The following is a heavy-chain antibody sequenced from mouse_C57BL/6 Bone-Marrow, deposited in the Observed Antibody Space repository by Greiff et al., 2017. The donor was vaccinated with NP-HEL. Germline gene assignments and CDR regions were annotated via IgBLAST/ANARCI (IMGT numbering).Heavy chain of an antibody. V-gene: IGHV1-82*01. CDR1: GYAFSSSW. Sequence: QVQLKQSGPELVKPGASVKISCKASGYAFSSSWMNWVKQRPGKGLEWIGRIYPGDGDTNYNGKFKGKATLTADKSSSTAYMQLSSLTSEDSAVYFCANYYGSSYYFDYWGQGTTLTVSS. J-gene: IGHJ2*01. CDR2: IYPGDGDT. D-gene: IGHD1-1*01. CDR3: ANYYGSSYYFDY.